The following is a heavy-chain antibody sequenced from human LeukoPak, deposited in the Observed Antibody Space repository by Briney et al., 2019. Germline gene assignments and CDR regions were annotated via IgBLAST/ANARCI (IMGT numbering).Heavy chain of an antibody. V-gene: IGHV1-2*02. CDR2: INPNSGGT. Sequence: GASVMVSCKASGYTFTGYYMHWVRQAPGQGLEWMGWINPNSGGTNYAQKFQGRVTMTRDTSISTAYMELSRLRSDDTAVYYCARVAGDSSGWYVDNWFDPWGQGTLVTVSS. CDR1: GYTFTGYY. CDR3: ARVAGDSSGWYVDNWFDP. D-gene: IGHD6-19*01. J-gene: IGHJ5*02.